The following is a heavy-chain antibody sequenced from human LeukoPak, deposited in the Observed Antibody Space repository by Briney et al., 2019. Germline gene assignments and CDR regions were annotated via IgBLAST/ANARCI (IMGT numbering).Heavy chain of an antibody. V-gene: IGHV4-59*01. J-gene: IGHJ4*02. D-gene: IGHD3-10*01. CDR1: GGSISSYY. CDR3: ARAVYYGSTLDY. Sequence: SETLSLTCTVSGGSISSYYWSWIRQPPGKGLEWIRYIYYSGSTNYNPSLKSRVTISVDTSKNQFSLKLSSVTAADTAVYYCARAVYYGSTLDYWGQATLVTVSS. CDR2: IYYSGST.